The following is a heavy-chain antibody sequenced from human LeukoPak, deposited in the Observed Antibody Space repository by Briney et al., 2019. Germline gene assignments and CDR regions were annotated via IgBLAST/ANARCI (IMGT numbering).Heavy chain of an antibody. D-gene: IGHD3-10*01. CDR3: ARDRVPSGSYSYYYYGMDV. CDR1: GFTFSSYS. V-gene: IGHV3-21*01. J-gene: IGHJ6*04. Sequence: PGGSLRLSCAASGFTFSSYSMNWVRQAPGKGLEWVSSISSSSSCIYYADSVKGRFTISRDNAKNSLYLQMNSLRAEDTAVYYCARDRVPSGSYSYYYYGMDVWGKGTTVTVSS. CDR2: ISSSSSCI.